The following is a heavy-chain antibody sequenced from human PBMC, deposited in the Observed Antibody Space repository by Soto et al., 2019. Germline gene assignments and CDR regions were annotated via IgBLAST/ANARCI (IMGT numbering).Heavy chain of an antibody. CDR3: ALAPDRERFGNYYGSGSYYNAEGPLDP. Sequence: GASVKVSCKASGYTFTGYYMHWVRQAPGQGLEWMGWINPNSGGTNYAQKFQGWVTMTRDTSISTAYMELSRLRSDDTAVYYCALAPDRERFGNYYGSGSYYNAEGPLDPWGQGTLVTVSS. V-gene: IGHV1-2*04. J-gene: IGHJ5*02. D-gene: IGHD3-10*01. CDR1: GYTFTGYY. CDR2: INPNSGGT.